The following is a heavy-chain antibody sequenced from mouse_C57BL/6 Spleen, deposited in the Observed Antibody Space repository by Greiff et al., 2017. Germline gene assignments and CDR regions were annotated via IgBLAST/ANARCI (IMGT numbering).Heavy chain of an antibody. D-gene: IGHD1-1*01. CDR1: GYTFTSYW. Sequence: QVQLQQPGAELVKPGASVKLSCKASGYTFTSYWMHWVKQRPGRGLEWIGRVDPNSGGTKYNEKFKSKATLTVDKPSSTAYMQLSSLTSEDSAVYYCARSYYGSSYDYFDDWGQGTTLTVSS. J-gene: IGHJ2*01. CDR3: ARSYYGSSYDYFDD. CDR2: VDPNSGGT. V-gene: IGHV1-72*01.